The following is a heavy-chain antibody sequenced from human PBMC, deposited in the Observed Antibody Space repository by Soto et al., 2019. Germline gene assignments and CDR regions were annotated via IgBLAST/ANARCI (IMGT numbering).Heavy chain of an antibody. CDR3: ARVSDYGDMSMLFEI. CDR2: ISSISSTI. D-gene: IGHD4-17*01. Sequence: GGSLRLSCAASGFTFSSYSMNWVRQAPGKGLEWVSYISSISSTIYYADSVKGRFTISRDNAKNSLYLQMNSLRAEDTAVYYCARVSDYGDMSMLFEIWGQGTMVTVSS. CDR1: GFTFSSYS. J-gene: IGHJ3*02. V-gene: IGHV3-48*01.